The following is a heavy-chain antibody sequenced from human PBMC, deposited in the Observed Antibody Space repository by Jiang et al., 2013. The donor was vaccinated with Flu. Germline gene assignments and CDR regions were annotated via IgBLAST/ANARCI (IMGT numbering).Heavy chain of an antibody. CDR3: ARGYSIAAAGTGQTAHDY. Sequence: GLVKPSQTLSLTCTVSGGSISSGSYVLELDPAARRKGLEWIGRIYTSGSTNYNPSLKSRVTISVDTSKNQFSLKLSSVTAADTAVYYCARGYSIAAAGTGQTAHDYWGQGTLVTVSS. J-gene: IGHJ4*02. CDR1: GGSISSGSYV. V-gene: IGHV4-61*02. CDR2: IYTSGST. D-gene: IGHD6-13*01.